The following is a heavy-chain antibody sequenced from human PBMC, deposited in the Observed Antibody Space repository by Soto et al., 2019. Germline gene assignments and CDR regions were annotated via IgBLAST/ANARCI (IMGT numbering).Heavy chain of an antibody. CDR1: GGTFGSYA. J-gene: IGHJ4*02. D-gene: IGHD3-22*01. Sequence: QVQLVQSGAEVKKPGSSVKVSCKASGGTFGSYAISWVRQAPGQGLEWMGGIIPIFGTANYAQKFQGRVTITADESTSTAYMELSSLRSEDTAVYYCARAVRSCYYDSSGDGYYFDYWGQGTLVTVSS. CDR3: ARAVRSCYYDSSGDGYYFDY. CDR2: IIPIFGTA. V-gene: IGHV1-69*01.